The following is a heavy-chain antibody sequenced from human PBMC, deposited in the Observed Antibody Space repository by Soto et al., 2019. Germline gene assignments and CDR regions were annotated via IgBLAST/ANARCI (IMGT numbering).Heavy chain of an antibody. CDR3: ARYAPYCSSTSCYHKGMDV. CDR2: MNPNSGNT. V-gene: IGHV1-8*01. CDR1: GYTFTSYD. D-gene: IGHD2-2*01. J-gene: IGHJ6*02. Sequence: AASVKVSCKASGYTFTSYDINWVRQATGQGLEWMGWMNPNSGNTGYAQKFQGRVTMTRNTSISTAYMELSSLRSEDTAVYYCARYAPYCSSTSCYHKGMDVWGQGTTVTVSS.